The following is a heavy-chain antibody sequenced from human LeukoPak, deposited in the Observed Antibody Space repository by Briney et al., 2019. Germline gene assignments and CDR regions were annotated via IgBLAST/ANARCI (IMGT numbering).Heavy chain of an antibody. V-gene: IGHV4-61*05. J-gene: IGHJ4*02. Sequence: SETLSLTCTVSGGSISSSSYYWGWIRQPPGKGLEWIGRIYTSGSTNYNPSLKSRVTISVDTSKNQFSLKLSSVTAADTAVYYCARMCAYSYGTPYFDYWGQGTLVTVSS. CDR1: GGSISSSSYY. D-gene: IGHD5-18*01. CDR2: IYTSGST. CDR3: ARMCAYSYGTPYFDY.